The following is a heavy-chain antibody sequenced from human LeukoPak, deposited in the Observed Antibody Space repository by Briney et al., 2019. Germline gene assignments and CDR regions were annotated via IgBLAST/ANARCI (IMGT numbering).Heavy chain of an antibody. V-gene: IGHV3-23*01. CDR2: ISGSGGST. CDR3: AKDSGTLRFLEWSPGVRFDY. Sequence: GGSLRLSCAASGFTFSSYAMSWVRQAPGKGLEWVSAISGSGGSTYYADSVKGRFTISRDNSKNTLNLQMNSLRAEDTAVYYCAKDSGTLRFLEWSPGVRFDYWGQGTLVTVSS. D-gene: IGHD3-3*01. J-gene: IGHJ4*02. CDR1: GFTFSSYA.